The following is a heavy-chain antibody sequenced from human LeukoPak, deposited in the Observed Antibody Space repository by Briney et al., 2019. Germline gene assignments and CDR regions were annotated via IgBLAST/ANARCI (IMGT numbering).Heavy chain of an antibody. CDR1: GFTFSDFA. V-gene: IGHV3-73*01. CDR3: TTRNYYDTSGYPQDYFDH. Sequence: QTGGSLTLSCAASGFTFSDFAMHWVRQASGKGLEWVGRIRSKANNYATEYAASVKGRFTIYRDDSKNTAYLQMNSLKTEDTAVYYCTTRNYYDTSGYPQDYFDHWGQGTLVTVPS. J-gene: IGHJ4*02. D-gene: IGHD3-22*01. CDR2: IRSKANNYAT.